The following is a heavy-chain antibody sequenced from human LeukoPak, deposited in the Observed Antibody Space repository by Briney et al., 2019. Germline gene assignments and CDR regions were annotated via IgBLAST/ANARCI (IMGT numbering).Heavy chain of an antibody. CDR2: TYYRSEWYK. CDR1: GDSVSSNSVT. V-gene: IGHV6-1*01. Sequence: SQTLSVICAISGDSVSSNSVTWNWIRQSPSRGLEWLGRTYYRSEWYKDYAESVKSRIIINPDTSKNQFSLQLNSVTPEDTAVYFCARDQGGDSSLSDWGQGTLVTASS. D-gene: IGHD3-22*01. CDR3: ARDQGGDSSLSD. J-gene: IGHJ4*02.